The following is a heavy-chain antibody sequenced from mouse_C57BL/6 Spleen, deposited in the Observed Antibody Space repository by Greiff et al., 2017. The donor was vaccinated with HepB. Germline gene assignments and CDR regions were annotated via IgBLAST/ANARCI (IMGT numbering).Heavy chain of an antibody. V-gene: IGHV1-15*01. Sequence: VKLMESGAELVRPGASVTLSCKASGYTFTDYEMHWVKQTPVHGLEWIGAIDPETGGTAYNQKFKGKAILTADKSSSTAYMELRSLTSEDSAVYYCTTTVVVPFDYWGQGTTLTVSS. CDR2: IDPETGGT. D-gene: IGHD1-1*01. CDR3: TTTVVVPFDY. J-gene: IGHJ2*01. CDR1: GYTFTDYE.